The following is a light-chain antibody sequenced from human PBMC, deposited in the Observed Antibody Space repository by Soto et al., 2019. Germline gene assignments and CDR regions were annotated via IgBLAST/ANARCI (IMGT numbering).Light chain of an antibody. CDR1: QSVSSYL. J-gene: IGKJ4*01. V-gene: IGKV3-20*01. Sequence: EIVLTQSPGTLSLSPGVRPTLSCRASQSVSSYLLAWYQEKPCQAPRLLIYGVSKRATDNPYRFSGSGSGTDFPLTISRLEAEDFAVYYCRQYGTSLGFPVGGEAKVDIK. CDR2: GVS. CDR3: RQYGTSLGFP.